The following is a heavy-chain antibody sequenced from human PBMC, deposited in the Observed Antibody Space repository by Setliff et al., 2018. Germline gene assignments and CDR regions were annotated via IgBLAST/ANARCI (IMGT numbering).Heavy chain of an antibody. CDR3: VKGGHRGGGYHYYDY. CDR1: GFSFSSYE. CDR2: ISGNSGKV. Sequence: LRLSCAASGFSFSSYEMNWVRQAPGKGLEWVSSISGNSGKVGYADSVKDRFTISRDNAKNSLYLQMNSLRTEDMALYYCVKGGHRGGGYHYYDYWGQGSLVTVSS. V-gene: IGHV3-9*03. D-gene: IGHD5-12*01. J-gene: IGHJ4*02.